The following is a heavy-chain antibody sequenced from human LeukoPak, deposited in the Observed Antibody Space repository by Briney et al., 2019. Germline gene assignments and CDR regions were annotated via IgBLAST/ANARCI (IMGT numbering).Heavy chain of an antibody. V-gene: IGHV4-61*05. J-gene: IGHJ5*02. CDR2: IYYSGST. CDR3: AGGLVSGWHYFGGNWFDP. D-gene: IGHD6-19*01. CDR1: GGSISSSNYY. Sequence: PSETLSLTCTVSGGSISSSNYYWSWIRQPPGKGLEWIGYIYYSGSTNYNPSLKSRVTISVDTSKNQFSLKLSSVTAADTAVYYCAGGLVSGWHYFGGNWFDPWGQGTLVTVSS.